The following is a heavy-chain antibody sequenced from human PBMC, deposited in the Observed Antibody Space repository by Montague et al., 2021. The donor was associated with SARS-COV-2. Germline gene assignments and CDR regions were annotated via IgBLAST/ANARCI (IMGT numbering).Heavy chain of an antibody. CDR3: ARHGKTRIAMIVVVIGYFDY. Sequence: SETLSLTSTLSGGSISSSSYYWGWIPQPPGKGLEWIGSIYYSGSTYYNPSLKSRVTISVDTSKNQFSLKLSSVTAADTAVYYCARHGKTRIAMIVVVIGYFDYWGQGTLVTVSS. CDR1: GGSISSSSYY. V-gene: IGHV4-39*01. D-gene: IGHD3-22*01. CDR2: IYYSGST. J-gene: IGHJ4*02.